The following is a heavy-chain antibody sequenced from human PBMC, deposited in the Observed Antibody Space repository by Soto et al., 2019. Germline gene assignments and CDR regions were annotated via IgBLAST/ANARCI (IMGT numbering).Heavy chain of an antibody. CDR3: AKERRNYGDILDD. D-gene: IGHD4-17*01. CDR1: GFTFSSYG. Sequence: QVQLVESGGGVVQPGRSLRLSCAASGFTFSSYGMHWVRQAPGKGLEWVAVISYDGSNKYYADSVKGRFTISRDNSKNTLYLQMNSLRAGDTAVYYCAKERRNYGDILDDWGQGTLVTVSS. J-gene: IGHJ4*02. V-gene: IGHV3-30*18. CDR2: ISYDGSNK.